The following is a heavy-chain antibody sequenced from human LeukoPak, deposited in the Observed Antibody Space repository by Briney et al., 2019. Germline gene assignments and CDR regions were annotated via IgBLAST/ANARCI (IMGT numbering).Heavy chain of an antibody. CDR2: ISDSADST. D-gene: IGHD3-9*01. V-gene: IGHV3-23*01. CDR1: GFTFGSYA. J-gene: IGHJ4*02. CDR3: TGPLVLRYFDWVY. Sequence: GGSLRLSCAASGFTFGSYAMSWVRQAPGKGLEWVSTISDSADSTYYADSVKGRFTISRDNSKNTLYLQMNSLKTEDTAVYYCTGPLVLRYFDWVYWGQGTLVTVSS.